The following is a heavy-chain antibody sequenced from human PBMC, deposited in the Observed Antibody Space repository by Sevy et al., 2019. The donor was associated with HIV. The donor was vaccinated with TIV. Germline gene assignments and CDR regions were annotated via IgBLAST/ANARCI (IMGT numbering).Heavy chain of an antibody. CDR1: GFTFSSYW. V-gene: IGHV3-7*01. Sequence: GGSLRLSCAASGFTFSSYWMSWVRQAPGKGLEWVANIKQDGSEKYYVDSVKGRFTISRDNAKNSLYLQMNSLRAEDTAVYYCARDLGYCTNGVCYREEDAFDIWGQGTMVTVSS. CDR3: ARDLGYCTNGVCYREEDAFDI. D-gene: IGHD2-8*01. CDR2: IKQDGSEK. J-gene: IGHJ3*02.